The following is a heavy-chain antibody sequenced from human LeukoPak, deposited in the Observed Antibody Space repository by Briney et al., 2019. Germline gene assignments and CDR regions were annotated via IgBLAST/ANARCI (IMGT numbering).Heavy chain of an antibody. CDR1: GGSISSSSYY. D-gene: IGHD3-22*01. CDR2: IYYSGST. Sequence: SETLSLTCTVSGGSISSSSYYWGWIRQPPGKGLEWIGSIYYSGSTYYNPSLKSRVTISVDTSKNQFSLKLSSVTAADTAVYYCARGLSTNTLTYYYDSSGYYRYWGQGTLVTVSS. J-gene: IGHJ4*02. V-gene: IGHV4-39*07. CDR3: ARGLSTNTLTYYYDSSGYYRY.